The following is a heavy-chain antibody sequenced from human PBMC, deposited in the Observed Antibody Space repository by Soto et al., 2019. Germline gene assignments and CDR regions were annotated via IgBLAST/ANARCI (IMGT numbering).Heavy chain of an antibody. CDR2: ISYDGSNE. CDR3: ARERVTAIHHYGMDV. D-gene: IGHD2-21*02. V-gene: IGHV3-30-3*01. CDR1: GFTFSSYA. J-gene: IGHJ6*02. Sequence: PRLSCAASGFTFSSYAMHWVRQAPGKGLEWVAVISYDGSNEYYADSVKGRFTISRDNSKNTLYLQMNSLRAEDTAVYYCARERVTAIHHYGMDVWGQGTTVTVSS.